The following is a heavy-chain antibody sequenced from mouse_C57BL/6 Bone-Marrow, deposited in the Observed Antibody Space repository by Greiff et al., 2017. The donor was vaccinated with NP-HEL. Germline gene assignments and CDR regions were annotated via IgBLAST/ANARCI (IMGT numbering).Heavy chain of an antibody. J-gene: IGHJ3*01. CDR3: ARAYDFLFAY. CDR2: ISDGGSYT. V-gene: IGHV5-4*03. Sequence: EVKLVESGGGLVKPGGSLKLSCAASGFTFSSYAMSWVRQTPEKRLEWVATISDGGSYTYYPDNVKGRFTISRDNAKNNLYLQMSHLKSEDTAMYYCARAYDFLFAYWGQGTLVTVS. D-gene: IGHD2-4*01. CDR1: GFTFSSYA.